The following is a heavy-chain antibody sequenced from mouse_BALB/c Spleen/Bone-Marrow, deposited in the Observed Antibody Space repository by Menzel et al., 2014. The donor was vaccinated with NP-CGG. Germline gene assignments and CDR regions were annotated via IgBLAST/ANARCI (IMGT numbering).Heavy chain of an antibody. CDR1: AYSITSDYG. CDR3: ARETAIVADFDY. J-gene: IGHJ2*01. D-gene: IGHD1-1*01. V-gene: IGHV3-1*02. CDR2: THYSGNT. Sequence: EVKLLESGPDLVKPSQSVSLTCTVTAYSITSDYGWHWIRQFPGNRLEWMAYTHYSGNTDYNPSLKSRISITRDTSKNQFFLQLNSVTTEDTATYYCARETAIVADFDYWGQGTTLTVSS.